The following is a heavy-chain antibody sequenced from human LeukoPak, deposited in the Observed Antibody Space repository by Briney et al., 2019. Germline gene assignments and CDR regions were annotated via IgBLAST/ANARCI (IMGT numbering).Heavy chain of an antibody. Sequence: PGGSLRLSCAASGFTFSSYSMNWVRQAPGKGLEWLSYITGSSSTIYYADSVKGRFTISRDNPKNSLYLQMNSLRAEDTAVYYCASSSGHLDYWGQGTLVTVSS. J-gene: IGHJ4*02. V-gene: IGHV3-48*04. D-gene: IGHD6-19*01. CDR3: ASSSGHLDY. CDR2: ITGSSSTI. CDR1: GFTFSSYS.